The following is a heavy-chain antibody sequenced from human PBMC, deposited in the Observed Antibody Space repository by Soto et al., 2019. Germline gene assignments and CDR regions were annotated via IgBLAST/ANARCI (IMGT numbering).Heavy chain of an antibody. D-gene: IGHD6-19*01. V-gene: IGHV1-46*01. CDR1: GYTLTSYY. Sequence: ASVKVSCKASGYTLTSYYMHWVRQAPGQGLEWMGIINPSGGSTSYAQKFQGRVTMTRDTSTSTVYMELSSLRSEDTAVYYCARDHLTLRGPDIAVLESYYFDYWGQGTLVTVSS. CDR2: INPSGGST. J-gene: IGHJ4*02. CDR3: ARDHLTLRGPDIAVLESYYFDY.